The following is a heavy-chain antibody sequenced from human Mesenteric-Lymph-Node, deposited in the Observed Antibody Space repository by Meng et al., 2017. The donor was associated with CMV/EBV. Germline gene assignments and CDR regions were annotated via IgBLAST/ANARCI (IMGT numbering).Heavy chain of an antibody. J-gene: IGHJ6*02. D-gene: IGHD7-27*01. CDR2: ISSSSSYI. CDR1: GFTFSSYS. V-gene: IGHV3-21*01. CDR3: AREIPNWGYYYYYYGMDV. Sequence: GGSLRLSCAASGFTFSSYSMNWVRQAPGKGLEWVSSISSSSSYIYYADSVKGRFTISRDNAKNSLYLQMNSLRAEDTAVYYCAREIPNWGYYYYYYGMDVWGQGTTVTVSS.